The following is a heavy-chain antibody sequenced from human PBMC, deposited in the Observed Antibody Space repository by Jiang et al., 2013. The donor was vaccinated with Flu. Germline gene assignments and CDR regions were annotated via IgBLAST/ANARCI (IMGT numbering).Heavy chain of an antibody. J-gene: IGHJ4*02. V-gene: IGHV4-30-4*01. CDR1: GDSISSFDYY. D-gene: IGHD1-26*01. CDR2: ISFSGST. Sequence: QTLSLTCTVSGDSISSFDYYWSWIRQPPGKGLEWIGHISFSGSTFYSPSLKSRIAISIDGSKNQFSLKLTSVTGADTAVYYXARSGSTLLNYWGQGTQSPSPQ. CDR3: ARSGSTLLNY.